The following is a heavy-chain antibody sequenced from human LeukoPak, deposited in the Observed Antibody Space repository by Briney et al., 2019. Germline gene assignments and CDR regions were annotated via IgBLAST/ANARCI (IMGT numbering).Heavy chain of an antibody. CDR2: ISAHNGDT. D-gene: IGHD2-2*01. CDR1: GYTFTSYG. J-gene: IGHJ4*02. CDR3: ARDRTFVVVPAASFDY. V-gene: IGHV1-18*01. Sequence: GASVKVSCKASGYTFTSYGISWVRQAPGQGLEWMGWISAHNGDTNYAQKFQGRATMTTDTSTSTAYMELRSLRTDDTAVYYCARDRTFVVVPAASFDYWGQGTLVTVSS.